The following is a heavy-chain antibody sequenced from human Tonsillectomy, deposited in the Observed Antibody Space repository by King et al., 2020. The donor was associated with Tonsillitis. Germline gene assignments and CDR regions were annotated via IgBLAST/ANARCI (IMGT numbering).Heavy chain of an antibody. J-gene: IGHJ6*03. CDR1: GGSISSGGYY. Sequence: QLQESGPGLVKPSQTLSLTCTASGGSISSGGYYWSWIRQHPGKGLEWIGYIYYDGIAHYNPSLKSRTTISVDTSENQFSLRVSSVTAADTAVYYCARNRVARYMDVWGKGTTVTVSS. D-gene: IGHD2-15*01. CDR3: ARNRVARYMDV. V-gene: IGHV4-31*03. CDR2: IYYDGIA.